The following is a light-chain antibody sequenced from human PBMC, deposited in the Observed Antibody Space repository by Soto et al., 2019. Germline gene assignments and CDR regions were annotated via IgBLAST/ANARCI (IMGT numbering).Light chain of an antibody. CDR2: DV. CDR1: SSDVGGSIY. CDR3: NSYTSSGKVV. V-gene: IGLV2-14*01. Sequence: QSSLPQPASVSGWPGQSITIYCTGTSSDVGGSIYVSWYQLSPGKAPKLLIYDVDRPSGVSNRFSGSKSGNTASLTISGLQAEDEADYYCNSYTSSGKVVFGGGTKLTVL. J-gene: IGLJ3*02.